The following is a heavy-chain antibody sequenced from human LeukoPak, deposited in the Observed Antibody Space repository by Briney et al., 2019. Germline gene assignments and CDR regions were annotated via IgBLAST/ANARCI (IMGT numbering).Heavy chain of an antibody. CDR3: AKTTAGNSRGRNPGRPLDY. CDR2: VSGSGGVT. Sequence: GGSLTLLCAASGFTFYIYDVPWVRGSPEEGRECVSYVSGSGGVTYCGVSVKGRITIFRDNSKNTLYLQMDSLRAEDTAVYYCAKTTAGNSRGRNPGRPLDYSGQRTLVTVSS. D-gene: IGHD1/OR15-1a*01. J-gene: IGHJ4*02. V-gene: IGHV3-23*01. CDR1: GFTFYIYD.